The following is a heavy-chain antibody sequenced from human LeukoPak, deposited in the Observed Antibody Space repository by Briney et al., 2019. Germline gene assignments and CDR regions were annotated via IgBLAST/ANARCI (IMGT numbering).Heavy chain of an antibody. J-gene: IGHJ6*02. CDR1: GFTFSSYW. D-gene: IGHD2-21*01. CDR2: IKQDGSEK. CDR3: ARINEHKLLNYYYYYGMDV. Sequence: GGSLRLSCAASGFTFSSYWMSWVRQAPGKGLEWVANIKQDGSEKYYVDSVKGRFTISRDNAKNSLYLQMNSLRAEDTAVYYCARINEHKLLNYYYYYGMDVWGQGTTVTVSS. V-gene: IGHV3-7*01.